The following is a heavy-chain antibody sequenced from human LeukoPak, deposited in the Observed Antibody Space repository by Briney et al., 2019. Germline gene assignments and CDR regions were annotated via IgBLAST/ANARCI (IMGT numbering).Heavy chain of an antibody. CDR1: GGTFSSYA. Sequence: SVKVSCKASGGTFSSYAISWVRQAPGQGLEWMGGIIPIFGTANYAQRFQGRVTITADEPTSTAYMELSSLRSEDTAVYYCASARRNYDILTGPFDYWGQGTLVTVSS. CDR2: IIPIFGTA. CDR3: ASARRNYDILTGPFDY. J-gene: IGHJ4*02. V-gene: IGHV1-69*13. D-gene: IGHD3-9*01.